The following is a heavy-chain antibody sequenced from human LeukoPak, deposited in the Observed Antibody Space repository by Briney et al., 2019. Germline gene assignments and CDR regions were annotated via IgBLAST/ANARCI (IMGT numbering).Heavy chain of an antibody. CDR1: GGSISSGTYY. Sequence: SETLSLTCTVSGGSISSGTYYWSWIRQPAGKGLEWIGRIYTSGSTNYNPSLKSRITISVDTSKNQFSLKLSSVTAADTAVYYCARNRCPSGSCYDNRGYFDYWGQGTLVTVSS. J-gene: IGHJ4*02. V-gene: IGHV4-61*02. CDR3: ARNRCPSGSCYDNRGYFDY. CDR2: IYTSGST. D-gene: IGHD2-15*01.